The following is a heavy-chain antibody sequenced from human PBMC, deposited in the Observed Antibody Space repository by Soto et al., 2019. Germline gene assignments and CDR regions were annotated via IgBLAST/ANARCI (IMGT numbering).Heavy chain of an antibody. V-gene: IGHV6-1*01. D-gene: IGHD7-27*01. CDR2: TYYRSKWYN. CDR1: GDSVSSNSAA. Sequence: SQTLSLTCAISGDSVSSNSAAWNWIRQSPSRGLEWLGRTYYRSKWYNDYAVSVKSRITINPDTSKNQFSLQLNSVTPEDTAVYYCARDRDLIANWGYLGAFDIWGQGTMVTVSS. CDR3: ARDRDLIANWGYLGAFDI. J-gene: IGHJ3*02.